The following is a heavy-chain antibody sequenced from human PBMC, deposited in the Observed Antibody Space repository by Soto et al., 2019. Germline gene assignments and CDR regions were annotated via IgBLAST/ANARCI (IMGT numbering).Heavy chain of an antibody. CDR1: GGTFSSYT. CDR2: IIPILGIA. J-gene: IGHJ1*01. CDR3: ARAPLLRYEYFQH. D-gene: IGHD4-17*01. Sequence: SVKVSCKASGGTFSSYTISWVRQAPGQGLEWMGRIIPILGIANYAQKFQGRVTITADKSTSTAYMELSSLRSEDTAVYYCARAPLLRYEYFQHWGQGTLVTVSS. V-gene: IGHV1-69*02.